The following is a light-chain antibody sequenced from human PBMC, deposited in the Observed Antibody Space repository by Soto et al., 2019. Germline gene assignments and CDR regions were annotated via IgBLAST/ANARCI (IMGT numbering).Light chain of an antibody. CDR3: QQYNNWPPSYT. CDR1: QSVSSN. CDR2: GAS. Sequence: EIVMTQSPPTLSLSPGERATLSCRASQSVSSNLAWYQQKPGQAPRLLIYGASTRATGIPARFSGSGSGTEFTLTISSLQSEDFAVYYCQQYNNWPPSYTFGQGTKLEIK. J-gene: IGKJ2*01. V-gene: IGKV3-15*01.